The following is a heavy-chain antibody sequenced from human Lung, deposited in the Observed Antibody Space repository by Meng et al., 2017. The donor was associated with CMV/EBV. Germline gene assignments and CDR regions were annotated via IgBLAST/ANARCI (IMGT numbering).Heavy chain of an antibody. V-gene: IGHV4-59*01. D-gene: IGHD3-10*01. J-gene: IGHJ1*01. CDR1: GGSISNYY. CDR2: IYYTGST. Sequence: SETLSLTXTVSGGSISNYYWSWIRQPPGKGLEWIGYIYYTGSTNSNPSLKSRVTISIDTSKNQFSLKLISVTAADTAMYYCAATALVRGVRGTYFQHWGQGTRVTVSS. CDR3: AATALVRGVRGTYFQH.